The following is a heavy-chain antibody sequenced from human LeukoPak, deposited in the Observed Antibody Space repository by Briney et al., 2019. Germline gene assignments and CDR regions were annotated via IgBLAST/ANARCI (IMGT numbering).Heavy chain of an antibody. CDR3: ARLPADYYDSSGYYPPPAGWFDP. D-gene: IGHD3-22*01. CDR1: GGSISSGGYY. CDR2: IYYSGST. Sequence: PSETLSLTCTVSGGSISSGGYYWSWIRQHPGKGLEWIGYIYYSGSTYYNPSLKSRVTISVDTSKNQFSLKLSSVTAADTAVYYCARLPADYYDSSGYYPPPAGWFDPWGQGTLVTVSS. V-gene: IGHV4-31*03. J-gene: IGHJ5*02.